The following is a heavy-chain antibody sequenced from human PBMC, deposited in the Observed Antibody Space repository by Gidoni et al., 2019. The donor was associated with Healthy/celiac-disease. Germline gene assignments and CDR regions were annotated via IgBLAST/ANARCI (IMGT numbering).Heavy chain of an antibody. D-gene: IGHD3-22*01. CDR1: GFTFSNAW. CDR2: IKSKTDGGTT. V-gene: IGHV3-15*01. CDR3: TTVGVVVINRDI. J-gene: IGHJ3*02. Sequence: EVPLVESGGGLVKPGRSLRLSFPASGFTFSNAWMSWVGQAPGKGLEWVGRIKSKTDGGTTDYAAPVKGRFTISRDDSKNTLYLQMNSLKTEDTAVYYCTTVGVVVINRDIWGQGTMVTVSS.